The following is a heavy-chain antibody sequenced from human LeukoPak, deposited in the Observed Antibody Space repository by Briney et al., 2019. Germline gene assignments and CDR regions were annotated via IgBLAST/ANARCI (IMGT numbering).Heavy chain of an antibody. CDR1: GFTFSTHA. CDR2: IGGSDGRT. D-gene: IGHD3-22*01. Sequence: GGSLRLSCAASGFTFSTHAMSWVRHAPGKGLEWVSLIGGSDGRTRYADSVKGRFTISRDNSKNTLYLEMNSLRAEDTAVYYCAKDSSSYDWGYMDVWGQGTTVTVSS. V-gene: IGHV3-23*01. J-gene: IGHJ6*03. CDR3: AKDSSSYDWGYMDV.